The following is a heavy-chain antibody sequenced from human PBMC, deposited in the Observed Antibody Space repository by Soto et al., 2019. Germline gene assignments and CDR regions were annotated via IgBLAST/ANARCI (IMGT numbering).Heavy chain of an antibody. V-gene: IGHV4-39*01. CDR3: ARRQAGYGTSLPFEY. D-gene: IGHD5-18*01. CDR1: GGSLNRGNYH. CDR2: IYYTGSM. J-gene: IGHJ4*02. Sequence: SETLSLTCSVSGGSLNRGNYHWGWIRQPPGKGLEWIGTIYYTGSMYYNPSLKSRVTISVDSSKNQFSLKLNSVTAADTAVYYCARRQAGYGTSLPFEYWAQGTLVTVSS.